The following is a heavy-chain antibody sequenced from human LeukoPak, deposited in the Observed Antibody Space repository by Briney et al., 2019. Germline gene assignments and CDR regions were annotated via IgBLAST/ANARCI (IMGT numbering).Heavy chain of an antibody. CDR1: GFKFSNYA. V-gene: IGHV3-23*01. CDR2: ITGGGRTT. Sequence: PGGSLRLSCAGSGFKFSNYAMSWVRQVPGKGLEWLSAITGGGRTTRYADSVKGRFTISRHNSKNTLYLQMNGLRVEDTAIYYCAKDRSNAYDYYYMDVWGKGTTVTVSS. CDR3: AKDRSNAYDYYYMDV. J-gene: IGHJ6*03. D-gene: IGHD2-21*01.